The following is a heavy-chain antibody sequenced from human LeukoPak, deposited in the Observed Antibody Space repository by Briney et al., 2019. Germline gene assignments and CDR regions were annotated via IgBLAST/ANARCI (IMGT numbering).Heavy chain of an antibody. CDR2: ISWNSGSI. J-gene: IGHJ3*02. CDR1: GFTFDDYA. CDR3: AKAYSSAGGAFDI. V-gene: IGHV3-9*01. D-gene: IGHD6-19*01. Sequence: GGSLRLSCAAPGFTFDDYAMHWVRQAPGKGLEWVSGISWNSGSIGYADSVKGRFTISRDNAKNSLYLQMNSLRPEDTALYYCAKAYSSAGGAFDIWGQGTMVTVSS.